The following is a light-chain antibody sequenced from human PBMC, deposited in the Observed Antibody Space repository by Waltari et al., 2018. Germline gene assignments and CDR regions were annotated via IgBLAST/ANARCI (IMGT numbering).Light chain of an antibody. V-gene: IGLV1-51*02. J-gene: IGLJ7*01. CDR2: ENS. CDR1: SSNIGNNY. CDR3: GTWDSSLSGAV. Sequence: QSVLTQPPSVSAAPGQRVPIPCSGRSSNIGNNYVSCYRQFPGTAPKLLTYENSERPSGIPGRFSGSKSGTSATLDITGLQAGDEADYYCGTWDSSLSGAVFGGGTHLTVL.